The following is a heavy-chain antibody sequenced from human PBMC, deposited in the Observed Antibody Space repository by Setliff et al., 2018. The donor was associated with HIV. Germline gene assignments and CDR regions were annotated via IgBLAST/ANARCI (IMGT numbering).Heavy chain of an antibody. CDR2: IYPGDSDI. J-gene: IGHJ4*02. V-gene: IGHV5-51*01. Sequence: AGESLKISCEGSGYKFTSYWIAWVRQMPGKGLECMGIIYPGDSDIRYSPSFQGQVTISADKSISTAYLQWSSLKASDTAIYYCARRASVTNSDDYWGQGTLVTVSS. CDR3: ARRASVTNSDDY. D-gene: IGHD1-1*01. CDR1: GYKFTSYW.